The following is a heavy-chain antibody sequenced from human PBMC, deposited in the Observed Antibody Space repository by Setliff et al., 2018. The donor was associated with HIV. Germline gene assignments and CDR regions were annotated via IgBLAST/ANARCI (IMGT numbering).Heavy chain of an antibody. CDR3: ARKVGGDFDY. J-gene: IGHJ4*02. Sequence: SETLSLTCFVYGGFFSGHYWSWIRQFPGKGLEWIGEISHSGSTNYNPSLKSRVTISVDTSKHQFSLKLNSMTAADTAVYFCARKVGGDFDYWGQGTLVTVSS. CDR1: GGFFSGHY. D-gene: IGHD2-2*01. V-gene: IGHV4-34*01. CDR2: ISHSGST.